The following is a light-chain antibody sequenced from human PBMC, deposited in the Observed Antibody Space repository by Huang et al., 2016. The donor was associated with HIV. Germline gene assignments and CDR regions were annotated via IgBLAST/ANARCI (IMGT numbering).Light chain of an antibody. Sequence: DIVMTQSPDSLAVSLGERATINCKSSQSLFYNSNNKNYLAWYQQKPGQPPNLLMYWSSSRKSGVPDRFSGSGSETDFTLTISSLQAEDVAVYYCQQHYSSPPTFGQGTKLEIK. CDR2: WSS. CDR1: QSLFYNSNNKNY. CDR3: QQHYSSPPT. J-gene: IGKJ2*01. V-gene: IGKV4-1*01.